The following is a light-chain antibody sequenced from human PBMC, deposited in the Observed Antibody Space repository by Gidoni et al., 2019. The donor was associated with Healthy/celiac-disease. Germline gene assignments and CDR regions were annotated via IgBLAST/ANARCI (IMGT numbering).Light chain of an antibody. CDR2: DVS. Sequence: QSALTQPASVSGSPGQSITISCTGTSSDVGGYNYVSWYQQHPGKAPKLMIYDVSNRPSGFSNRFSGSKSGNTASLTISGLQAEDEADYYCSSYTSSSPPVVFGGGTKLTVL. CDR3: SSYTSSSPPVV. J-gene: IGLJ2*01. V-gene: IGLV2-14*01. CDR1: SSDVGGYNY.